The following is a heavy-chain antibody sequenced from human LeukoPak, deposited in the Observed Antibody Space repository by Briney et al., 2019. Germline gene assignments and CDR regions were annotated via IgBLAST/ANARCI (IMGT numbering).Heavy chain of an antibody. CDR1: GFTFSSYS. CDR2: IKQDGSEK. J-gene: IGHJ4*02. D-gene: IGHD6-6*01. Sequence: GGSLRLSCAASGFTFSSYSMNWVRQAPGKGLEWVANIKQDGSEKYYVDSVKGRFTISRDNAKNSLYLQMNSLRAEDTAVYYCARDQQLVYWGQGTLVTVSS. CDR3: ARDQQLVY. V-gene: IGHV3-7*01.